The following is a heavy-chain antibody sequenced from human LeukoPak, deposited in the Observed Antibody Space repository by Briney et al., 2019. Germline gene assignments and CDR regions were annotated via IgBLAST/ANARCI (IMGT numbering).Heavy chain of an antibody. CDR3: ARVFCSSTSCYVWFDP. J-gene: IGHJ5*02. CDR2: MNTNCGNK. V-gene: IGHV1-8*01. D-gene: IGHD2-2*01. Sequence: ASVHVSCQASGYTFTSYDFNWVRQATGQGLEWVGWMNTNCGNKGYAQKFQGRVTMTRNTSISTEYMELSSLRSEDTAVYYCARVFCSSTSCYVWFDPWGQGTLVTVSS. CDR1: GYTFTSYD.